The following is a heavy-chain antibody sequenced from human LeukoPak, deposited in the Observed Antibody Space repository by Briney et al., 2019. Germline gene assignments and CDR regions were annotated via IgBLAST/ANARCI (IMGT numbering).Heavy chain of an antibody. D-gene: IGHD3-3*01. CDR3: ARVRLTIFGVVIHAFDI. CDR1: GFTFSDYY. J-gene: IGHJ3*02. V-gene: IGHV3-11*04. CDR2: ISSSGSTI. Sequence: PGGSLRLSCAASGFTFSDYYMSWIRQAPGKGLEWVSYISSSGSTIYYADSVKGRFTISRDNAKNSLYLQMNSLRAEDTAVYYCARVRLTIFGVVIHAFDIWGQGTMVTVSS.